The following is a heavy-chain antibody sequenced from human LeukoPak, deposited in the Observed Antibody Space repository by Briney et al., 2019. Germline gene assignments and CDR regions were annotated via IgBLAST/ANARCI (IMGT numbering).Heavy chain of an antibody. D-gene: IGHD6-19*01. CDR3: ARGIAVAGGYYYYGMDV. Sequence: ASVKVSCKASGYTFTGYYMHWVRQPPGQGLEWMGWINPNSGGTNYAQKFQGWVTMTRDTSISTAYMELSRLRSDDTAVYYCARGIAVAGGYYYYGMDVWGKGTTVTVSS. CDR2: INPNSGGT. CDR1: GYTFTGYY. J-gene: IGHJ6*04. V-gene: IGHV1-2*04.